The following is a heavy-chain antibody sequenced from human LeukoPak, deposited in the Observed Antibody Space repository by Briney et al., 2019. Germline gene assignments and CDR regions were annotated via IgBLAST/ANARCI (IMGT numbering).Heavy chain of an antibody. Sequence: GGSLRLSCAASGFTFSSYAMHWVRPTPGKGLEWESVIWYDGSNKYLADSVKGRFTISRDNSKNTLYLQMNSLRAEDTAVYYCARDGVRSGYHEEPDYWGQGTLVTVSS. CDR3: ARDGVRSGYHEEPDY. J-gene: IGHJ4*02. CDR2: IWYDGSNK. V-gene: IGHV3-33*01. CDR1: GFTFSSYA. D-gene: IGHD3-22*01.